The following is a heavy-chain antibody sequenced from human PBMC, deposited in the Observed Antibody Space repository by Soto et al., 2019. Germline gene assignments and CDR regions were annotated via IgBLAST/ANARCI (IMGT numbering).Heavy chain of an antibody. CDR2: TYPGDHGT. CDR3: ARSPRSSPYFAH. D-gene: IGHD6-13*01. V-gene: IGHV5-51*01. J-gene: IGHJ4*02. CDR1: GYTFSNFW. Sequence: GESLKISCQCSGYTFSNFWVGWVRQLPGQGLEWMGITYPGDHGTRYSPSFHGKVTISAEKSINTAYLQWNSLEAADSAFYFCARSPRSSPYFAHWGQGDLVTVSS.